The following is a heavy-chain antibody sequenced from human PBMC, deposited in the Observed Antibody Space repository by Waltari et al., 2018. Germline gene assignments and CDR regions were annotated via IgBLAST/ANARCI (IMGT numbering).Heavy chain of an antibody. CDR3: ALDTGALWMDV. J-gene: IGHJ6*02. Sequence: QVQLVQSGAEVKKPGASVKISCKTSEYTFTSSYIHWVRQAPGQGLEGMGRINPSGGSTIYAQKFQGRVTMTRDTSTSTVYMELSSLRSEDTAVYYCALDTGALWMDVWGQGTTVTVSS. CDR1: EYTFTSSY. V-gene: IGHV1-46*01. CDR2: INPSGGST. D-gene: IGHD2-21*01.